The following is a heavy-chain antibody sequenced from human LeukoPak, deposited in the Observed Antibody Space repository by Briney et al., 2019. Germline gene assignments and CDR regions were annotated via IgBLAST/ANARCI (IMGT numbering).Heavy chain of an antibody. CDR2: IYYSGST. J-gene: IGHJ4*02. Sequence: SETLSLACTVSGGSISSSSYYWGWIRQPPGKGLEWIGSIYYSGSTYYNPSLKSRVTISVDTSKNQFSLKLSSVTAPDTAVYYCARMERYYDILTGYYEDYFDYWGQGTLVTVSS. CDR3: ARMERYYDILTGYYEDYFDY. CDR1: GGSISSSSYY. V-gene: IGHV4-39*01. D-gene: IGHD3-9*01.